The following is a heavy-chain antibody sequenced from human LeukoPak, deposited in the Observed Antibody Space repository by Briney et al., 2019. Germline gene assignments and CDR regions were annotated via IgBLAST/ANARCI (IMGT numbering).Heavy chain of an antibody. Sequence: GSLRLSCAASGFTSADYAMHWVRQAPERSLEWVSRISGAGGSTYYADSVKGRFTISRDNSKNSLYLQMNSLRTEDTALYYCAKDSGRGYSGYDFLYYYYYGMDVWGQGTTVTVSS. CDR3: AKDSGRGYSGYDFLYYYYYGMDV. D-gene: IGHD5-12*01. V-gene: IGHV3-43*02. CDR2: ISGAGGST. CDR1: GFTSADYA. J-gene: IGHJ6*02.